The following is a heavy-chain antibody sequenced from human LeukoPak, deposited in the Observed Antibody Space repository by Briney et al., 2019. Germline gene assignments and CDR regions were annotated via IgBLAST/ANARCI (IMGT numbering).Heavy chain of an antibody. CDR1: GFTFSTYA. CDR3: AKDLIAYSYGHAGRSNFDY. D-gene: IGHD5-18*01. Sequence: GGSLRLSCAASGFTFSTYAMSWVRQAPGKGLEWVSVISGSSPNTYYAASVKGRFTISRDNSKNTLYLQMNSVRAEDTAMYYCAKDLIAYSYGHAGRSNFDYWGQGTLVTAS. CDR2: ISGSSPNT. J-gene: IGHJ4*02. V-gene: IGHV3-23*01.